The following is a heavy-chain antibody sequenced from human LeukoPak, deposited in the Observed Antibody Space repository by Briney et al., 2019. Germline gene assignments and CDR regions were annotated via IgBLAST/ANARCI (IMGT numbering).Heavy chain of an antibody. Sequence: SETLSLTCTVSGGSISSYYWSWIRQPAGKGLEWIGRIYTSGSTNYNPSLKSRVTISVDTSKNQFSLKLSSVTAADTAVYYCARDRKYYDFWSGYYLDYWGQGTLVTVSS. CDR1: GGSISSYY. V-gene: IGHV4-4*07. CDR3: ARDRKYYDFWSGYYLDY. J-gene: IGHJ4*02. CDR2: IYTSGST. D-gene: IGHD3-3*01.